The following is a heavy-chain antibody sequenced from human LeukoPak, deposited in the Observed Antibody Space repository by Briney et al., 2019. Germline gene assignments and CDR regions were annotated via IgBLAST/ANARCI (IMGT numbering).Heavy chain of an antibody. V-gene: IGHV3-23*01. D-gene: IGHD3-22*01. CDR1: GFTFSSYA. Sequence: GGSLRLSCAASGFTFSSYAMSWVRQAPGKGLGWVSAISGSGGSTYYADSVKGRFTISRDNSKNTLYLQMNSLRAEDTAVYYCAKDSSDSSGHYWGQGTLVTVSS. CDR3: AKDSSDSSGHY. CDR2: ISGSGGST. J-gene: IGHJ4*02.